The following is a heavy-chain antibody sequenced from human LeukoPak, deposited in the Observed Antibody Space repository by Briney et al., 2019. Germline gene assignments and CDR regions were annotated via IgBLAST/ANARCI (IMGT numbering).Heavy chain of an antibody. CDR3: ARGESSSWYGGY. V-gene: IGHV1-8*01. D-gene: IGHD6-13*01. Sequence: ASVKVSCKASGYTFTSYDINRVRQATGQGLEWMGWMNPNSGNTGYAQKFQGRVTMTRNTSISTAYMELSSLRSEDTAVYYCARGESSSWYGGYWGQGTLVTVSS. CDR2: MNPNSGNT. J-gene: IGHJ4*02. CDR1: GYTFTSYD.